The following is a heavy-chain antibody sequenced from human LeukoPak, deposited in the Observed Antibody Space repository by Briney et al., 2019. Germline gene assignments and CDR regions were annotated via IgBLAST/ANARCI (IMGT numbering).Heavy chain of an antibody. CDR2: IHSTSGSI. Sequence: GGSLRLSCAASGFTFSNYHMNWVRQAPGKGLEWLSYIHSTSGSIHYADSVKGRFTISRDNAGKSLFLHMNSLRDDDTAVYYCARSVEGHFDYWGQGTLVTVSS. CDR3: ARSVEGHFDY. J-gene: IGHJ4*02. D-gene: IGHD2-21*01. V-gene: IGHV3-48*02. CDR1: GFTFSNYH.